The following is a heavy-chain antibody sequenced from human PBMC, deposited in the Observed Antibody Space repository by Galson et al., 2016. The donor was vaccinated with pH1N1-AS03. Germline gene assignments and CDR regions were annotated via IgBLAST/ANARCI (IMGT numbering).Heavy chain of an antibody. CDR2: INPNSGGT. D-gene: IGHD3-22*01. CDR1: GYTFTGYY. CDR3: ARSHPAFDSSGYYYDY. Sequence: SVKVSCMASGYTFTGYYMHWVRQAPGQGLEWMGWINPNSGGTNYAQKFQGRVTMTRDTSISTAYMELSRLRSGDTAVYYCARSHPAFDSSGYYYDYWGQGTLVTVSS. J-gene: IGHJ4*02. V-gene: IGHV1-2*02.